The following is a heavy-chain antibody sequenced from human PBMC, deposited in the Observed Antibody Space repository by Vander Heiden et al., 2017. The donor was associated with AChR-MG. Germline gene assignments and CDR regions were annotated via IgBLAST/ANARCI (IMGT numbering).Heavy chain of an antibody. D-gene: IGHD1-26*01. CDR1: GYTFTGHF. CDR3: ARAGRPFDY. CDR2: INPKSGGT. J-gene: IGHJ4*02. V-gene: IGHV1-2*02. Sequence: QVQLVQSGAEVKRPGASVTLSCKTSGYTFTGHFMHWVRQAPGQGLEWMGWINPKSGGTNYAQKFQGRVTMTRDTSFSTAYMELRRLRSDDTAVYYGARAGRPFDYWGQGTLVTVS.